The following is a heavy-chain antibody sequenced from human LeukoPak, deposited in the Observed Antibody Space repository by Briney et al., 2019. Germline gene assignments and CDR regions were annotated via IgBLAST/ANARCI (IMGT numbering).Heavy chain of an antibody. Sequence: GASVKVSCKASGYTFTSYYMHWVRQAPEQGLEWMGIINPSGGSTSYAQKFQGRVTMTRDMSTSTVYMELSSLRSEDTAVYYCARDPRSPSFLAGSFDYWGQGTLVTVSS. CDR2: INPSGGST. J-gene: IGHJ4*02. CDR3: ARDPRSPSFLAGSFDY. V-gene: IGHV1-46*01. D-gene: IGHD6-19*01. CDR1: GYTFTSYY.